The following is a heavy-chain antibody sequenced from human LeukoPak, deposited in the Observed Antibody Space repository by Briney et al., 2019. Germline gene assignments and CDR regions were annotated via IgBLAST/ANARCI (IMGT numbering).Heavy chain of an antibody. D-gene: IGHD3-9*01. CDR2: MNPNSGNT. CDR1: GYTFTSYD. Sequence: ASVKVSCKASGYTFTSYDINWVRQATGQGLEWMGWMNPNSGNTGYAQKFQGRVTMTRNTSISTAYMELSSLRSEDTAVYYCARGSAHYDILTGPNWYFDLRGRGTLVTVSS. J-gene: IGHJ2*01. V-gene: IGHV1-8*01. CDR3: ARGSAHYDILTGPNWYFDL.